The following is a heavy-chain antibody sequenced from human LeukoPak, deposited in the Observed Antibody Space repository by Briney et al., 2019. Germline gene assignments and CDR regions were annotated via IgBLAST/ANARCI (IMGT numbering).Heavy chain of an antibody. CDR1: GYTFTSYD. D-gene: IGHD6-13*01. J-gene: IGHJ6*02. CDR3: ARVNGDGSWYLYYGMDV. Sequence: ASVKVSCKASGYTFTSYDINWVRQATGQGLEWMGWMNPNSGNTGYAQKFQGRVTMTRNTSISTAYMELSSLRSEDTAVYYCARVNGDGSWYLYYGMDVWGQGTTVTVSS. V-gene: IGHV1-8*01. CDR2: MNPNSGNT.